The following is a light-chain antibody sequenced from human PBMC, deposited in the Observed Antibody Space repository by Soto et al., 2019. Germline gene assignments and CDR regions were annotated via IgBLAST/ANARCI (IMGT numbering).Light chain of an antibody. V-gene: IGKV1-9*01. J-gene: IGKJ1*01. Sequence: QLTQSPSVLSASVGAPVTITCRASQALSNYVAWYQQKPGKAPDLLIYSASTLQSGVPSRFSVTVSGTELTLTIRSLQPGDGETYYGQHYNTYPWTFGHGTKVDIK. CDR2: SAS. CDR1: QALSNY. CDR3: QHYNTYPWT.